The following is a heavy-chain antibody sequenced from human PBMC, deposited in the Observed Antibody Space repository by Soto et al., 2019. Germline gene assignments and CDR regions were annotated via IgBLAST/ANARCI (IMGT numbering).Heavy chain of an antibody. CDR1: GFTFSSYA. Sequence: GGSLRLSCAASGFTFSSYAMHWVRQAPGKGLEWVAVISYDGSNKYYADSVKGRFTISRDNSMNTLYLQMNSLRAEDTAVYYCAREMVLDYYYGMDVWGQGTTVTVSS. D-gene: IGHD3-10*01. V-gene: IGHV3-30-3*01. J-gene: IGHJ6*02. CDR2: ISYDGSNK. CDR3: AREMVLDYYYGMDV.